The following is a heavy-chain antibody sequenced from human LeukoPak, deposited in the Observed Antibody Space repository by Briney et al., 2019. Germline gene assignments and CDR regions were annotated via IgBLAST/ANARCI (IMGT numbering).Heavy chain of an antibody. CDR1: GFGLSVLS. D-gene: IGHD3-10*01. CDR3: STDSGRSYFYFDF. CDR2: IRPETGEP. J-gene: IGHJ4*02. V-gene: IGHV1-24*01. Sequence: ASVKVSCKISGFGLSVLSIHWMRQAPGKGLEWVGGIRPETGEPIFARKFRGRVTITEDTFTDTGYLELRGLTSEGTAVYYCSTDSGRSYFYFDFWGQGTLVTVSS.